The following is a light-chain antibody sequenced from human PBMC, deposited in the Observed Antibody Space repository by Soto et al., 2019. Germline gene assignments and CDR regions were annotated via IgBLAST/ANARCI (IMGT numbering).Light chain of an antibody. Sequence: ETVMTQSPATLSVSPGERATLSCRASQSVSSNLAWYQQKPGQAPRLLIYGASTRATGIPTRFSGSGSGTEFTLTISRLQSDDFALYYCQQYHDWPPWTFGRGTKVEVK. V-gene: IGKV3-15*01. J-gene: IGKJ1*01. CDR3: QQYHDWPPWT. CDR2: GAS. CDR1: QSVSSN.